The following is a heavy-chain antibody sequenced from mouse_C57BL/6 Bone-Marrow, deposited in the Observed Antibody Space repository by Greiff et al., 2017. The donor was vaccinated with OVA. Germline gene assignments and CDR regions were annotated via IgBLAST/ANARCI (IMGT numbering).Heavy chain of an antibody. CDR3: ARYDGYFFEY. J-gene: IGHJ2*01. D-gene: IGHD2-3*01. CDR2: IYTGSGNT. CDR1: GYTFTDHY. V-gene: IGHV1-76*01. Sequence: QVHVKQSGAEVVRPGASVKLSCKASGYTFTDHYINWVKQRPGQGLEWIARIYTGSGNTYYNEKFKGKATLTAEKSSNTAYMQLSSLTSEYSAVYFCARYDGYFFEYWGQGTTLTVSS.